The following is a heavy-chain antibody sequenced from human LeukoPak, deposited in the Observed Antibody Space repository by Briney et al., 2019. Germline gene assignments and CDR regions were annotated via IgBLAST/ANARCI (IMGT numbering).Heavy chain of an antibody. D-gene: IGHD6-13*01. Sequence: ASVKVSCKASGYTFTGYYMHWVRQAPGQGLEWMGRINPNSGGTNYAQKLQGRVTMTTDTSTSTAYMELRSMRSDDTAMYYCARDFRYSSSWIDYWGQGTLVTVSS. CDR3: ARDFRYSSSWIDY. CDR2: INPNSGGT. V-gene: IGHV1-2*06. J-gene: IGHJ4*02. CDR1: GYTFTGYY.